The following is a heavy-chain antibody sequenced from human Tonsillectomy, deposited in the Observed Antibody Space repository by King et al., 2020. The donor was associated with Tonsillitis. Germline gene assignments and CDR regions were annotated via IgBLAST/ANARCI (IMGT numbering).Heavy chain of an antibody. J-gene: IGHJ4*02. CDR1: GFTFSSYS. Sequence: VQLVESGGGLVQPGGSLRLSCAASGFTFSSYSMNWVRQAPGKGLEWVSYISRSSSSMYYTDSVKGRFTISRDNAKNSLYLQMNSLRAEDTAVYYCATESPFPVVVAATPFDYWGQGTLVTVSS. CDR3: ATESPFPVVVAATPFDY. D-gene: IGHD2-15*01. CDR2: ISRSSSSM. V-gene: IGHV3-48*01.